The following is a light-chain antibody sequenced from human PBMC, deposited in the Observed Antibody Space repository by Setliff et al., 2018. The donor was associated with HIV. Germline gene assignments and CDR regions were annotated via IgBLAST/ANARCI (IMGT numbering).Light chain of an antibody. V-gene: IGLV2-11*01. Sequence: QSALAQPRSVSGSPGQSVTISCTGTSSDVGDYNHVSWYQQHPGKAPKLIIYDANKRPSGVPDRLSASKSGNTASLTISGLQAEDEADYYCSYAGKFTWVLGGGTKVTVL. CDR3: CSYAGKFTWV. CDR1: SSDVGDYNH. CDR2: DAN. J-gene: IGLJ3*02.